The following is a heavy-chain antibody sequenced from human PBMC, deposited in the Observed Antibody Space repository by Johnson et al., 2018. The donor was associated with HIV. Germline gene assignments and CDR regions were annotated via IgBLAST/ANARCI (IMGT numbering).Heavy chain of an antibody. V-gene: IGHV3-30-3*01. CDR2: ISYDGSNK. CDR3: ARECGLPGVAEAGNAFDI. J-gene: IGHJ3*02. Sequence: QVQLVESGGGVVQPGRSLRLSCAASGFTFSSYAMHWVRQAPGKGLEWVAVISYDGSNKYYADSVKGRFTISRDNSKNTVYLQMNSLRAEDTAVYYCARECGLPGVAEAGNAFDIWGQGTLVTVSS. D-gene: IGHD6-13*01. CDR1: GFTFSSYA.